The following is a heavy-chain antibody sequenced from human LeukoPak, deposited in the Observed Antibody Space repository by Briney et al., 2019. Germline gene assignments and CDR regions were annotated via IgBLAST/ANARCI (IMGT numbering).Heavy chain of an antibody. J-gene: IGHJ3*02. D-gene: IGHD3-22*01. V-gene: IGHV3-74*01. Sequence: GGSLRLSCAASGFTFSSYWMHWVRQAPGKGLVWVSRINTDGSSTSYADSVKGRFTISRDNSKHSLYLQMNSLRTEDTALYYCAKDMDYYDSSGDKGSNAFDIWGQGTMVTVSS. CDR2: INTDGSST. CDR1: GFTFSSYW. CDR3: AKDMDYYDSSGDKGSNAFDI.